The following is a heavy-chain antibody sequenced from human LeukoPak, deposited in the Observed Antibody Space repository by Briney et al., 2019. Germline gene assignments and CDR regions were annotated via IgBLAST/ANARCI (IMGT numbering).Heavy chain of an antibody. D-gene: IGHD6-19*01. J-gene: IGHJ3*02. CDR1: GFTFSSFP. V-gene: IGHV3-23*01. CDR3: AKQLFRSGWSTFDI. CDR2: ILDSGAET. Sequence: PGGSLRLSCAASGFTFSSFPMTWVRQAPGKGLEWVSAILDSGAETYYADSVKGRFTISRDNSKNMVHLQMNSLRVEDTAVYYCAKQLFRSGWSTFDIYGNGTMVTVSS.